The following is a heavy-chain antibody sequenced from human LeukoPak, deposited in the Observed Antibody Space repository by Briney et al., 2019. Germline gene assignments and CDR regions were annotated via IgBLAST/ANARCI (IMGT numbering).Heavy chain of an antibody. CDR1: GYTLTELS. J-gene: IGHJ4*02. V-gene: IGHV1-24*01. CDR2: FDPEDGET. CDR3: ATAVVAATAILFDY. Sequence: VASVKVSCKVSGYTLTELSMHWVRQAPGKGLEWMGGFDPEDGETIYAQKFQGRVTMTEDTSTDTAYMELSSLRSEDTAVYYCATAVVAATAILFDYWGQGTLVTVSS. D-gene: IGHD2-15*01.